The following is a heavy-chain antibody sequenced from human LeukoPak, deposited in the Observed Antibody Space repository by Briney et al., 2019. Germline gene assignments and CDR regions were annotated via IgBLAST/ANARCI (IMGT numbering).Heavy chain of an antibody. V-gene: IGHV3-21*01. CDR1: GFTFSSYS. Sequence: GGSLRLSCAASGFTFSSYSMNWVRQAPGKGLEWVSSISSSSSYIYYADPVKGRFTISRDNAKNSLYLQMNSLRAEDTAVYYCARDGVATANYYYYGMDVWGQGTTVTVSS. CDR2: ISSSSSYI. D-gene: IGHD5-12*01. J-gene: IGHJ6*02. CDR3: ARDGVATANYYYYGMDV.